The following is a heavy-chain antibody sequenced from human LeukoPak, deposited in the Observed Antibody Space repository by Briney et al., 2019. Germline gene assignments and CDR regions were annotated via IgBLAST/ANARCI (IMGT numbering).Heavy chain of an antibody. CDR2: IIPIFGTA. Sequence: ALMKVSCKASGGTFSSYAISWVRQAPGQGLEWLGRIIPIFGTANYAQKFQGRVTITTDESTSTAYMELSSLRSEDTAVYYCARDNQGYSSGWYYFDYWGQGTLVTVSS. J-gene: IGHJ4*02. V-gene: IGHV1-69*05. CDR1: GGTFSSYA. CDR3: ARDNQGYSSGWYYFDY. D-gene: IGHD6-19*01.